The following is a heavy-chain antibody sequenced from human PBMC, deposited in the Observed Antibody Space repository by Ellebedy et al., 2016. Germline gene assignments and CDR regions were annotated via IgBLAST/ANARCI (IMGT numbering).Heavy chain of an antibody. Sequence: GESLKISXVASGFAFRNFFMTWVRQAPGKGLEWVANIKQDGSDRNYVDSVNGRFTISRDNAKSSLYLQMSSLRDEDTAVYYCTGSTGWSGEGGFWGQGTLVTVSS. V-gene: IGHV3-7*03. CDR1: GFAFRNFF. D-gene: IGHD2-2*01. CDR3: TGSTGWSGEGGF. J-gene: IGHJ4*02. CDR2: IKQDGSDR.